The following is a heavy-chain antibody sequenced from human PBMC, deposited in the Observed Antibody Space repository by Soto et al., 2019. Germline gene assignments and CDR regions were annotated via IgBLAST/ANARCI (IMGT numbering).Heavy chain of an antibody. J-gene: IGHJ4*02. CDR2: INPNSGDI. CDR1: GDAFTTYD. V-gene: IGHV1-8*01. CDR3: ARGRASGSYYLLDY. D-gene: IGHD3-10*01. Sequence: SVKVSCKASGDAFTTYDINWVRQATGHGLEWMGWINPNSGDIGYAQRFQGRVTMTRDTAIRTAYMEVSSLRSDDTAVYYCARGRASGSYYLLDYWGQGTLVTVSS.